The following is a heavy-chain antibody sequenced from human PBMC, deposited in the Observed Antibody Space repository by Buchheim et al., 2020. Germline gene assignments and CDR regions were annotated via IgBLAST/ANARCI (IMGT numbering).Heavy chain of an antibody. V-gene: IGHV1-8*01. CDR1: GYTFTSHD. D-gene: IGHD2-2*01. CDR3: ARREDCSSTSCYYYYGMDV. J-gene: IGHJ6*02. CDR2: MNPNSGNT. Sequence: QVQLVQSGAEVKKPGASVKVSCKASGYTFTSHDINWVRQATGQGLEWMGWMNPNSGNTGYAQKFQGRVTMTRNTSISTAYMELSSLRSEDTAVYYCARREDCSSTSCYYYYGMDVWGQGTT.